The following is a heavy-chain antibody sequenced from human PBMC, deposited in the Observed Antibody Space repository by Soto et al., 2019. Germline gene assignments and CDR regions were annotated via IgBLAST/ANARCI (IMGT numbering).Heavy chain of an antibody. CDR2: IYWDDDK. Sequence: QITLKESGPPLVKPTQTLTLTCTFSGFSLSTSGGGVGWIRQPPEKALEWLALIYWDDDKRYSPSLKSRLTITKDTSKNQVVLTMTNMDPVDTATYYCAHRGGYCSSTSCPYYFDYWGQGTLVTVSS. D-gene: IGHD2-2*01. CDR1: GFSLSTSGGG. CDR3: AHRGGYCSSTSCPYYFDY. J-gene: IGHJ4*02. V-gene: IGHV2-5*02.